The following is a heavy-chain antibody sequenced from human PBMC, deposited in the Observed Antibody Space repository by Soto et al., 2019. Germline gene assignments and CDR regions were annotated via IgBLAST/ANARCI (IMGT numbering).Heavy chain of an antibody. CDR1: GFTFSGSA. Sequence: GGSLRLSCAASGFTFSGSAMHWVRQATGKGLEWVGRIRSKANSFATSYGASVKGRFTISRDDSKNTTFLQMNSLKTEDTALYYCTRQHYAALDAFDIWGLGTMVTVSS. V-gene: IGHV3-73*01. D-gene: IGHD3-16*01. CDR3: TRQHYAALDAFDI. J-gene: IGHJ3*02. CDR2: IRSKANSFAT.